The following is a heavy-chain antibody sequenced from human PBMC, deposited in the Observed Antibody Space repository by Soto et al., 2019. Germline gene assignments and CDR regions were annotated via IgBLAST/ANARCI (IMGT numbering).Heavy chain of an antibody. Sequence: GASVKVSCKASGGTFSSYAISWVRQAPGQGLEWMGGIIPIFGTANYAQKFQGRVTITADESTSTAYMELSSLRSEGTAVYYCARRMGGRYYYGMDVWGQGTTVTVSS. CDR1: GGTFSSYA. V-gene: IGHV1-69*13. J-gene: IGHJ6*02. CDR3: ARRMGGRYYYGMDV. D-gene: IGHD3-16*01. CDR2: IIPIFGTA.